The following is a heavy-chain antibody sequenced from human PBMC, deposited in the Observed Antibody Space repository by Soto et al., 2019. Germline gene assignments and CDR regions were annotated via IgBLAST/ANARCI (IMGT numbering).Heavy chain of an antibody. V-gene: IGHV1-3*01. CDR3: ARPRSRYYYDSSGFSSRGAWVFDY. CDR2: INAGNGNT. J-gene: IGHJ4*02. D-gene: IGHD3-22*01. CDR1: GYTFTSYA. Sequence: QVQLVQSGAEVKKPGASVKVSCKASGYTFTSYAMHWVRQAPGQRLEWMGWINAGNGNTKYSQKFQGRVTITRDTSASTAYMELSSLRSEDTAVYYCARPRSRYYYDSSGFSSRGAWVFDYWGQGTLVTVSS.